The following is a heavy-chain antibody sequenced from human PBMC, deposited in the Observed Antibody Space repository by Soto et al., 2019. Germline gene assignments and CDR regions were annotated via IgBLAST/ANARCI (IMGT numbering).Heavy chain of an antibody. V-gene: IGHV4-59*08. J-gene: IGHJ6*03. CDR2: IYYSGST. Sequence: SETLSLTCTVSGGSISSYYWSWIRQPPGKGLEWIGYIYYSGSTNYNPSLKSRVTISVDTSKNQFSLKLSSVTAADTAVYYCARHLLVADFWSGPLYYMDVWGKGTTVTVSS. D-gene: IGHD3-3*01. CDR1: GGSISSYY. CDR3: ARHLLVADFWSGPLYYMDV.